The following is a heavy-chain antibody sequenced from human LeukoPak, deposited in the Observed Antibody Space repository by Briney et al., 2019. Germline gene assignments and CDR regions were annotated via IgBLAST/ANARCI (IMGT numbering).Heavy chain of an antibody. CDR1: GGFISTYY. J-gene: IGHJ3*02. CDR2: IYYSGST. D-gene: IGHD3-3*01. V-gene: IGHV4-59*01. Sequence: SETLSLTCTVSGGFISTYYWTWIRRPPGKGLEWIGYIYYSGSTNYNPSLKSRVTISVDTSKNQFSLKLSSVTAADTAVYYCARTARYYDFWSGYSRAFDIWGQGTMVTVSS. CDR3: ARTARYYDFWSGYSRAFDI.